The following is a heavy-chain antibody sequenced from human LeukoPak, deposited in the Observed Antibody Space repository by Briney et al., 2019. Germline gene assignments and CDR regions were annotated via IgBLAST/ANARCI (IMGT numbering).Heavy chain of an antibody. V-gene: IGHV3-66*02. Sequence: GGSLRLSCAASGLTVSSSYVSWVRQAPGEGLEWVSVIYSGGNTYYADSVKGRFTISRDSSKNTLDLQMNSLRAEDTAVYYCTRGGGAFCGGDCYRNFDYWGQGTLVTVSS. CDR2: IYSGGNT. CDR1: GLTVSSSY. J-gene: IGHJ4*02. D-gene: IGHD2-21*02. CDR3: TRGGGAFCGGDCYRNFDY.